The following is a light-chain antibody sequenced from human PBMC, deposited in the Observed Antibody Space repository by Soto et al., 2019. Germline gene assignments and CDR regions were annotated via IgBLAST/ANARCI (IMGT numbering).Light chain of an antibody. J-gene: IGLJ2*01. CDR3: LLSYSGAYVV. V-gene: IGLV7-46*01. Sequence: QAVVTQEPSLTVSQGGTVTLTCGSNTGAVTSGHYPYWFQQKPGQAPRTLIYDTNNKHSWTPARFSGSLLGGKAALTLSGAQPEDEADYYCLLSYSGAYVVFGGGTKLTVL. CDR1: TGAVTSGHY. CDR2: DTN.